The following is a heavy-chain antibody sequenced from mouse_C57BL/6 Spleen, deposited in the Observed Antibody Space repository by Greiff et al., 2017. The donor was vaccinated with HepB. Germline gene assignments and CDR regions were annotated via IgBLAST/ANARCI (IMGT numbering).Heavy chain of an antibody. V-gene: IGHV1-64*01. Sequence: QVLLQQPGAELVKPGASVKLSCKASGYTFTSYWMHWVKQRPGQGLEWIGMIHPNSGSTNYNEKFKSKATLTVDKSSSTAYMQRSSLTSEDSAVYYCAQYYYGSRDWFAYWGQGTLVTVSA. CDR3: AQYYYGSRDWFAY. J-gene: IGHJ3*01. CDR2: IHPNSGST. D-gene: IGHD1-1*01. CDR1: GYTFTSYW.